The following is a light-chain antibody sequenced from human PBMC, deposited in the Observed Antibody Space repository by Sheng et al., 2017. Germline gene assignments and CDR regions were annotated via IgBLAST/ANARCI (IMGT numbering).Light chain of an antibody. V-gene: IGKV3-20*01. CDR1: QSFNNN. Sequence: ETMMTQSPATLSVSPGERATLSCRASQSFNNNLAWYQQKPGQPPRLLIYAASTRATGIPDRFSGSGSGTDFTLTISRLEPEDFAVYYCQQYGRTFGQGTKVEIK. CDR2: AAS. CDR3: QQYGRT. J-gene: IGKJ1*01.